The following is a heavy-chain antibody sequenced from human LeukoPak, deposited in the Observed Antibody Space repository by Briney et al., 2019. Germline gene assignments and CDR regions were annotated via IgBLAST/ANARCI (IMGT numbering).Heavy chain of an antibody. D-gene: IGHD3-3*01. V-gene: IGHV3-74*01. CDR1: GFTFSSYW. J-gene: IGHJ4*02. Sequence: GGSLRLSCAASGFTFSSYWMHWVRQAPGKGLVWVSRINSDGSSTSYADSVKGRFTISRDNAKNTPYLQMNSLRAEDTAVYYCARDPYYDFWSGPDLDYWGQGTLVTVSS. CDR3: ARDPYYDFWSGPDLDY. CDR2: INSDGSST.